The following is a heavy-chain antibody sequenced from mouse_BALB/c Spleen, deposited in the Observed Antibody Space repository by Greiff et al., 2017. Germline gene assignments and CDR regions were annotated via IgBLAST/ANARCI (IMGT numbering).Heavy chain of an antibody. CDR2: ISYSGST. V-gene: IGHV3-2*02. CDR3: ARKDYRDGYAMDY. CDR1: GYSITSDYA. Sequence: KVEESGPGLVKPSQSLSLTCTVTGYSITSDYAWNWIRQFPGNKLEWMGYISYSGSTSYNPSLKSRISITRDTSKNQFFLQLNSVTTEDTATYYCARKDYRDGYAMDYWGQGTSVTVSS. D-gene: IGHD2-14*01. J-gene: IGHJ4*01.